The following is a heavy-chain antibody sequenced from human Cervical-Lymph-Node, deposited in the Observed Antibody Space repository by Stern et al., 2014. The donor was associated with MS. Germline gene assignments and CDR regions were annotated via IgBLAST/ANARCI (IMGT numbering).Heavy chain of an antibody. CDR2: INAGNGNT. V-gene: IGHV1-3*05. J-gene: IGHJ6*02. CDR3: AREETGYYYYGMDV. Sequence: QVQLVQSGGAEKKPGGSVKVSWKASDYNITSYAMHWVRQAPGQRLEWSGWINAGNGNTKYSQKFQGRVTITRDTSASTAYMELSSLRSEDTAVYYCAREETGYYYYGMDVWGQGVTVTVSS. CDR1: DYNITSYA. D-gene: IGHD1-14*01.